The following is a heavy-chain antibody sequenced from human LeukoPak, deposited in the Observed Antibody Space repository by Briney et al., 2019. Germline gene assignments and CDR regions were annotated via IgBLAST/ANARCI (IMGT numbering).Heavy chain of an antibody. J-gene: IGHJ6*02. V-gene: IGHV1-18*01. CDR3: ARVLRFLGWLLSARNYGMDV. Sequence: ASVKVSCKASGYTFISYGISWVRQAPEQGLEWMGWISAYNGNTNYAQKLQGRVTMTTDTSTSTACMELRSLRSDDTAVYYCARVLRFLGWLLSARNYGMDVWGQGTTVTVSS. CDR2: ISAYNGNT. CDR1: GYTFISYG. D-gene: IGHD3-3*01.